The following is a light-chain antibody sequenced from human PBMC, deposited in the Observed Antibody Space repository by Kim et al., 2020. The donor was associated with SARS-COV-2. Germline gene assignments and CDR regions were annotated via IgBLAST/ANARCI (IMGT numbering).Light chain of an antibody. CDR3: QQYNNWPWT. Sequence: VSPGERATLLCRASRSVSSNLAWYQQKPGQAPRLLIYGASTRATGTSARLSGSGSGTEFNLTISSLQSEDFAVYCCQQYNNWPWTFGQGTKVDIK. CDR2: GAS. V-gene: IGKV3D-15*01. CDR1: RSVSSN. J-gene: IGKJ1*01.